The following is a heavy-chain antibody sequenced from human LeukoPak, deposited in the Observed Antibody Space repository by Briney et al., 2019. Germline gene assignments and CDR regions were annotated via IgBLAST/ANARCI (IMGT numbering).Heavy chain of an antibody. CDR1: GGSISRGSYY. CDR2: IYTSGST. J-gene: IGHJ6*03. CDR3: ARLSWSGWSFDYYYYMDV. D-gene: IGHD6-19*01. V-gene: IGHV4-61*02. Sequence: PSETLSLTCTVSGGSISRGSYYWSWIRQPAGKGLEWIGRIYTSGSTNYNPSLKSRVTISVDTSKNQFSLKLSSVTAADTAVYYCARLSWSGWSFDYYYYMDVWGKGTTVTISS.